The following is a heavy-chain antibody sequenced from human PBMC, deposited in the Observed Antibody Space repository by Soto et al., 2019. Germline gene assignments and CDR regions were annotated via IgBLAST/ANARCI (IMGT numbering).Heavy chain of an antibody. CDR1: GGSIISYY. CDR2: IYYSGST. CDR3: ARENYDFWSGYYMGTGFDY. Sequence: SETLSLTCTVSGGSIISYYWSWIRQPPGKGLEWIGYIYYSGSTNYNPSLKSRVTISVDTSKNQFSLKLSSVTAADTAVYYCARENYDFWSGYYMGTGFDYWGQGTLVTVSS. J-gene: IGHJ4*02. D-gene: IGHD3-3*01. V-gene: IGHV4-59*01.